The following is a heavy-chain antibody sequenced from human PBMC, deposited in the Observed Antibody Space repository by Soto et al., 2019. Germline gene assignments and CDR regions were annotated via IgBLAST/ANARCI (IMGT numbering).Heavy chain of an antibody. V-gene: IGHV4-59*08. CDR2: IYYSGST. J-gene: IGHJ4*02. CDR1: GFSISSYY. D-gene: IGHD4-17*01. CDR3: ASLRTYGGNPPGDY. Sequence: SETLSLTCPFSGFSISSYYWSWIRQAPGKGLQYIGYIYYSGSTNYNPSLKSRVTISVDTSKNQFSLKLSSVTAADTAVYYCASLRTYGGNPPGDYWGQGTLVTVSS.